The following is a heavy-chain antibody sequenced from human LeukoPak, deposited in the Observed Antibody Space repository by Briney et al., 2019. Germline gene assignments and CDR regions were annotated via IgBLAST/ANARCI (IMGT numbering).Heavy chain of an antibody. CDR1: GGTFSSYA. J-gene: IGHJ1*01. D-gene: IGHD6-13*01. V-gene: IGHV1-69*05. Sequence: SVKVSCKASGGTFSSYAISWVRQAPGQGLEWMGGIIPIFGTANYAQKFQGRVTITTDESTSTAYMELSSLRSEDTAVYYCARDDSSSFRGAEYFQHWGQGTLVTVSS. CDR2: IIPIFGTA. CDR3: ARDDSSSFRGAEYFQH.